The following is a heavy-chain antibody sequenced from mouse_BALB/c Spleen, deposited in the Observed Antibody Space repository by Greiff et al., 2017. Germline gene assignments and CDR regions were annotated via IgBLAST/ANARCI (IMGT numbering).Heavy chain of an antibody. D-gene: IGHD1-1*01. CDR3: TTTVYAMDY. Sequence: QVQLQQPGAELVRPGASVKLSCKASGYTFTSYWISWVKQRPGQGLEWIGNIYPSDSYTNYNQKFKDKATLTVDKSSSTAYMQLSSPTSEDSAVYYCTTTVYAMDYWGQGTSVTVSS. J-gene: IGHJ4*01. CDR2: IYPSDSYT. V-gene: IGHV1-69*02. CDR1: GYTFTSYW.